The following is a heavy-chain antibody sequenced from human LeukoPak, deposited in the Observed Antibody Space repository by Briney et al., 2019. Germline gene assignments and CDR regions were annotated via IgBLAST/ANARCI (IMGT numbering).Heavy chain of an antibody. CDR1: EFTVSSNY. CDR2: IYSGGST. D-gene: IGHD6-19*01. Sequence: GGSLRLSCAASEFTVSSNYMSWVRQAPGKGLEWVSVIYSGGSTYYADSVKGRFTISRDNSKNTLDLQMNSLRAEDTAVYYCARDHYSSGPYYFDYWGQGTLVTVSS. CDR3: ARDHYSSGPYYFDY. J-gene: IGHJ4*02. V-gene: IGHV3-66*01.